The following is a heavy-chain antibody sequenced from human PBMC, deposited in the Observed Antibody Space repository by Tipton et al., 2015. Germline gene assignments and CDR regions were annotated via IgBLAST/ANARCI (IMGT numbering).Heavy chain of an antibody. CDR3: ARAVAGTFDY. CDR1: HGSINYYY. Sequence: TLSLTCTVSHGSINYYYWSWIRQPAGKGLEWIGRTYIRGNTNYNPSLKSRVTMSVDTSKNQFSLKLSSVTAADTAVYYCARAVAGTFDYWGQGTLVTVSS. J-gene: IGHJ4*02. CDR2: TYIRGNT. V-gene: IGHV4-4*07. D-gene: IGHD6-19*01.